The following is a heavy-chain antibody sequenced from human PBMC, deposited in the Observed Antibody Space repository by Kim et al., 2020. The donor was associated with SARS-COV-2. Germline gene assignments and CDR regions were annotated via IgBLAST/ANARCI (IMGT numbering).Heavy chain of an antibody. Sequence: GGSLRLSCAASGFTFSSYSMNWVRQAPGKGLEWVSSISSSSSNIYYADSVKGRFTISRDNAKNSLYLQMNSLRAEDTAVYYCARDLHGDYAGRSLDYWGQGTLVTVSS. CDR2: ISSSSSNI. CDR1: GFTFSSYS. J-gene: IGHJ4*02. CDR3: ARDLHGDYAGRSLDY. D-gene: IGHD4-17*01. V-gene: IGHV3-21*01.